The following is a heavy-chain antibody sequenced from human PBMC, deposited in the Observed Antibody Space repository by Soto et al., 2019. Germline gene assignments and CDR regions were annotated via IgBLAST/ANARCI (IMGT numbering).Heavy chain of an antibody. V-gene: IGHV4-31*03. CDR2: IYYSGST. J-gene: IGHJ5*02. CDR3: ARSPGYYDFWSGYPGWFDP. CDR1: GGSISSGGYY. Sequence: TLSLTCTVSGGSISSGGYYWSWIRQHPGKGLEWIVYIYYSGSTYYNPSLKSRVTISVDTSKNQFSLKLSSVTAADTAVYYCARSPGYYDFWSGYPGWFDPWGQGTLVTVSS. D-gene: IGHD3-3*01.